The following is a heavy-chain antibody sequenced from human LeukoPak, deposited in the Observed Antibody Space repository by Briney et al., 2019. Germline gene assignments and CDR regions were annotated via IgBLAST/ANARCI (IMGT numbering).Heavy chain of an antibody. V-gene: IGHV5-51*01. Sequence: PGESLKISCKGSGYSFTSYWIGWVRQMPGKGLEWMGIIYPGDSDTRYSPSFQGQVTISADKSISTAYLQWSSLKASDTAMYYCARLGDTAMVRGPGENMDVWGKGTTVTVSS. D-gene: IGHD5-18*01. CDR1: GYSFTSYW. J-gene: IGHJ6*03. CDR3: ARLGDTAMVRGPGENMDV. CDR2: IYPGDSDT.